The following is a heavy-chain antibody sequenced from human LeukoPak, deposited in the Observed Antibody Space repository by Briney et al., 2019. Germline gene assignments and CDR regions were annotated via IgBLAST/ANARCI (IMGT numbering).Heavy chain of an antibody. D-gene: IGHD6-19*01. V-gene: IGHV3-30*04. CDR3: AGIAVAATAFDY. J-gene: IGHJ4*02. CDR2: ISYDGSNK. CDR1: GFTFSSYA. Sequence: GGSLRLSCAASGFTFSSYAMHWIRQAPGKGLEWVAVISYDGSNKYYADSVKGRFTISRDNSKNTLYLQMNSLRAEDTAVYYCAGIAVAATAFDYWGQGTLVTVSS.